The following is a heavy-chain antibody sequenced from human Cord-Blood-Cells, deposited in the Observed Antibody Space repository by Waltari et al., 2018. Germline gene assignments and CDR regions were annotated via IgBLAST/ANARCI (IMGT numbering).Heavy chain of an antibody. Sequence: EVQLVESAGGLIQPGGSLRLSSAASGFTVSSKYMGWVGQAPGKGLEWVSVIYSGGSTYYADSVKGRFTISRDNSKNTLYLQMNSLRAEDTAVYYCARGYSGYDYAFDIWGQGTMVTVSS. D-gene: IGHD5-12*01. V-gene: IGHV3-53*01. CDR3: ARGYSGYDYAFDI. CDR2: IYSGGST. J-gene: IGHJ3*02. CDR1: GFTVSSKY.